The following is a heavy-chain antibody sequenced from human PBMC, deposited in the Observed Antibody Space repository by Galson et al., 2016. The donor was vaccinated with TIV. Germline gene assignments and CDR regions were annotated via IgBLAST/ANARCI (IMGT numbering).Heavy chain of an antibody. CDR2: IYSGGGT. CDR1: ELIVSSNY. CDR3: ARERRHCGNECYLRYYFGMDV. Sequence: SLRLSCAASELIVSSNYMTWVRQAPGKGLEWVSLIYSGGGTSYAASVEGRFTISRDTSKNTLYLQMNSLKPEDTAVYYCARERRHCGNECYLRYYFGMDVWGQGTTVTVSS. J-gene: IGHJ6*02. D-gene: IGHD2-21*01. V-gene: IGHV3-66*02.